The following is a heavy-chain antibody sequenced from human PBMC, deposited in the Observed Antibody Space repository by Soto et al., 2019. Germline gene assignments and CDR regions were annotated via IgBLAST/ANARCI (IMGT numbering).Heavy chain of an antibody. V-gene: IGHV1-69*13. D-gene: IGHD3-16*01. CDR1: GGTFSSYA. Sequence: SVKVSCKASGGTFSSYAISWVRQAPGQGLEWMGGIIPIFGTANYAQKFQGRVTITADESTSTAYMELSSLRSEDTAVYYCARSESALRERRPSLGYYYGMDVWGQGTTVNVS. J-gene: IGHJ6*02. CDR3: ARSESALRERRPSLGYYYGMDV. CDR2: IIPIFGTA.